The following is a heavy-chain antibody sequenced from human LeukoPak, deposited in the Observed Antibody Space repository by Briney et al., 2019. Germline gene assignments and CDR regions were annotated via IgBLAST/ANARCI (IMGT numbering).Heavy chain of an antibody. CDR2: INHSGST. V-gene: IGHV4-34*01. D-gene: IGHD6-13*01. J-gene: IGHJ1*01. Sequence: SETLSLTFAVYGGSFSGYYWSWIRQPPGKGLEWIGEINHSGSTNYNPSLKSRVTISVDTSKNQFSLKLSSVTAADTAVYYCARPGTYSSSWKSFQHWGQGTLVTVSS. CDR3: ARPGTYSSSWKSFQH. CDR1: GGSFSGYY.